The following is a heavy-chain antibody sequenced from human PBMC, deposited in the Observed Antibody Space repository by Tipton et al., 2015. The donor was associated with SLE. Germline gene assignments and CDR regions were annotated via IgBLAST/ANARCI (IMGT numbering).Heavy chain of an antibody. CDR1: GYTFSGYY. Sequence: QVQLVQSGAEVKKPGASVKVSCKASGYTFSGYYIHWVRQAPGQGLEWMGCINPSSGGTNSAQKFQGRVTMTRDMSISTAYMEVSRLRSDDTAVYYCAREREETVTIFGVAILGDALDIWGQGTLVTVSS. J-gene: IGHJ3*02. CDR2: INPSSGGT. CDR3: AREREETVTIFGVAILGDALDI. D-gene: IGHD3-3*01. V-gene: IGHV1-2*02.